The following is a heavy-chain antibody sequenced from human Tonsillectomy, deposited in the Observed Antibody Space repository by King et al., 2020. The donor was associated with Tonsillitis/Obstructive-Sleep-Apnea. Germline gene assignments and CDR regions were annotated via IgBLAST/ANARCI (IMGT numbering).Heavy chain of an antibody. CDR3: AKEALPWTALDTYYFDY. CDR2: ISVSGDST. Sequence: VQLVESGGGLVQPGGSLRLSCAASGFTFDSYAMSWVRQAPGKGLEWVSAISVSGDSTFYADSVKGRFTISRDISKNTLYLQMNSLRAEDTAVYYCAKEALPWTALDTYYFDYWGQGNMVTVSS. CDR1: GFTFDSYA. D-gene: IGHD3/OR15-3a*01. J-gene: IGHJ4*02. V-gene: IGHV3-23*04.